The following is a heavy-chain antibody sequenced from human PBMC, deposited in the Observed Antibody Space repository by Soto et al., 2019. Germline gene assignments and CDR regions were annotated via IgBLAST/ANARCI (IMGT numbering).Heavy chain of an antibody. CDR2: ISAYNGNT. CDR1: GYTFTSYG. J-gene: IGHJ4*02. CDR3: ARVDDFWSGYLLDY. Sequence: GASVNVSCKASGYTFTSYGISWVRQAPGQGLEWMGWISAYNGNTKYAQKLQGRVTMTTDTSTSTAYMELRSLRSDDTAVYYCARVDDFWSGYLLDYWGQGTLVTVSS. V-gene: IGHV1-18*01. D-gene: IGHD3-3*01.